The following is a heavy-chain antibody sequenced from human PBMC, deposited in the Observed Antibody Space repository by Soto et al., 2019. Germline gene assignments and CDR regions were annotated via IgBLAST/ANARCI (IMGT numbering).Heavy chain of an antibody. CDR2: SFNGVT. J-gene: IGHJ6*02. V-gene: IGHV1-2*04. D-gene: IGHD3-22*01. CDR1: GYTFTNYG. Sequence: GASVKVSCKTSGYTFTNYGISWVRQAPGQGLEWMGGSFNGVTNYAQKFQGWVTMTRDTSISTAYMELSRLRSDDTAVYYCAVSLPPYYYDSSGYSSYYYYGMDVWGQGTTVTVSS. CDR3: AVSLPPYYYDSSGYSSYYYYGMDV.